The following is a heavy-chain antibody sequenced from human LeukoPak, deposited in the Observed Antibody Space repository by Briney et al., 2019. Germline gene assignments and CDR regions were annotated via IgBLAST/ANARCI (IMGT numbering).Heavy chain of an antibody. CDR2: ISRSGGST. D-gene: IGHD3-22*01. J-gene: IGHJ4*02. CDR3: AKRSDSSDSYGHFDY. Sequence: GGSLRLSCAASGFTFSSYAMNWVRQAPGMGLEWVSAISRSGGSTFYADSVKGRFTISRDNSKNTAYLQMSSLRAEDTAVYYCAKRSDSSDSYGHFDYWGQGTLVTVSS. V-gene: IGHV3-23*01. CDR1: GFTFSSYA.